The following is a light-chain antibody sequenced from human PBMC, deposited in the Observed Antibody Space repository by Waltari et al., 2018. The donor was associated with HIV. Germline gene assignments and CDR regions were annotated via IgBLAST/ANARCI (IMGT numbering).Light chain of an antibody. Sequence: QSALTQPASVSGSPGQSITISCTGTSSDVGGYNYVSWYQQHQGKAPKLMIYDVSKRPSGVSNRFSGSKSGNTASLTISGLQAEDEADYYCSSYTSSSTFVFGGGTKLTVL. J-gene: IGLJ3*02. CDR2: DVS. CDR3: SSYTSSSTFV. V-gene: IGLV2-14*01. CDR1: SSDVGGYNY.